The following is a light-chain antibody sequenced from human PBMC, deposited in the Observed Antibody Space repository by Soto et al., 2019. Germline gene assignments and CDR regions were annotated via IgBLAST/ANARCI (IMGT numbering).Light chain of an antibody. J-gene: IGLJ2*01. CDR3: SSYKSSRAL. CDR2: EIN. CDR1: SSDIGANNY. Sequence: QSALTQPASVSGSPGQSITISCTGTSSDIGANNYVSWYQQHPGRAPKLMIFEINNRPAGVSDRFSGSKSDNTASLTISGLQTEDEGDSYCSSYKSSRALFGGGAKLTVL. V-gene: IGLV2-14*01.